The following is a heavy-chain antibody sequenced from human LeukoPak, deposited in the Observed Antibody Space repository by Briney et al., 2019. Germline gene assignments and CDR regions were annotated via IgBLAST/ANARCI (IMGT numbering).Heavy chain of an antibody. CDR3: AGPHRSNWKGLRAFDM. CDR2: ISYSGST. D-gene: IGHD1-20*01. J-gene: IGHJ3*02. V-gene: IGHV4-59*08. Sequence: SETLSLTCTVSGGSISNYYWSWIRQPPGKGLEWIGCISYSGSTNYNPSLKSRVTISLDTSKNQFSLKLGSVTAADTAVYYCAGPHRSNWKGLRAFDMWGQGTRVTVTA. CDR1: GGSISNYY.